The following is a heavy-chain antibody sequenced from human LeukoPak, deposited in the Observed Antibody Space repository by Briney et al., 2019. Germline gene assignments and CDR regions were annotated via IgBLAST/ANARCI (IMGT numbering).Heavy chain of an antibody. CDR2: ITGGGHNI. CDR1: GFTFSSFP. D-gene: IGHD6-19*01. V-gene: IGHV3-23*01. J-gene: IGHJ5*02. CDR3: AKAYGTRYSSGWYDWFDP. Sequence: GGSLRLSCAASGFTFSSFPMSWVRQAPGKGLEWVSAITGGGHNIYYADSVKGRFTISRDNSKNTLYLQMNSLRAEDTAVYYCAKAYGTRYSSGWYDWFDPWGQGTLVTVSS.